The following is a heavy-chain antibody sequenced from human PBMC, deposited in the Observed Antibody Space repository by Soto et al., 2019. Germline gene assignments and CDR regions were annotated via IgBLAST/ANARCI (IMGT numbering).Heavy chain of an antibody. D-gene: IGHD6-13*01. CDR2: IYYSGST. V-gene: IGHV4-31*03. Sequence: SETLSLTCTVSGGSISSGGYYWSWIRQHPGKGLEWIGYIYYSGSTYYNPSLKSRVTISVDTSKNQFSLNLSSVTAADMAVYYCATTVLGIAAAGILGAYYYYMDVWGKGTTVTASS. J-gene: IGHJ6*03. CDR1: GGSISSGGYY. CDR3: ATTVLGIAAAGILGAYYYYMDV.